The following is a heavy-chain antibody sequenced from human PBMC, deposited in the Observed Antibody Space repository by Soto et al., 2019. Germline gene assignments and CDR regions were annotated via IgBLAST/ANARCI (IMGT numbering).Heavy chain of an antibody. Sequence: EVQLVESGGGLVQPGGSLRLSCAASGFTFSDRFMDWVRQAPGKVLEWVGRTGNKANSYTTEYAASVKGRFTISRDDSKNLLYLQMNSLKTDDTAVYYCASVYSYGYGANFDYWGQGTLVTVSS. D-gene: IGHD5-18*01. CDR2: TGNKANSYTT. V-gene: IGHV3-72*01. CDR1: GFTFSDRF. CDR3: ASVYSYGYGANFDY. J-gene: IGHJ4*02.